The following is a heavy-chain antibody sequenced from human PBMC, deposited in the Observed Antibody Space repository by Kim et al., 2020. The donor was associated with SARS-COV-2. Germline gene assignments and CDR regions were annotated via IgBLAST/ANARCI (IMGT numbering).Heavy chain of an antibody. CDR3: ARGQNYYDSSGYRPLDY. J-gene: IGHJ4*02. V-gene: IGHV3-48*02. D-gene: IGHD3-22*01. Sequence: VKGRFTISRDNAKNALYLQMNSLRDEDTAVYYCARGQNYYDSSGYRPLDYWGQGTLVTVSS.